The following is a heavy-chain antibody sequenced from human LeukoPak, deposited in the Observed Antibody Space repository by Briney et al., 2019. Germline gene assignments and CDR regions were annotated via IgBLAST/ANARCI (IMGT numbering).Heavy chain of an antibody. CDR3: ARDVCTGVAVSDY. D-gene: IGHD6-19*01. Sequence: PGGSLRLSCVASGFTFSSYWMTWVRQAPGKGLEWLANIKEDGSIQYYLDSVRGRFTISRDNAKTSVYLQLNSLRADDTAVYYCARDVCTGVAVSDYWAQGTLVTVSS. CDR1: GFTFSSYW. J-gene: IGHJ4*02. CDR2: IKEDGSIQ. V-gene: IGHV3-7*01.